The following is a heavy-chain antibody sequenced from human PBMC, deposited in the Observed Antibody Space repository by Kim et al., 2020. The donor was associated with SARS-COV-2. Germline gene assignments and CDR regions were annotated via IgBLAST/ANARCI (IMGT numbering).Heavy chain of an antibody. CDR3: ARVKDEGSGSYWNY. CDR2: IIPIFGTA. V-gene: IGHV1-69*13. J-gene: IGHJ4*02. D-gene: IGHD3-10*01. CDR1: GGTFSSYA. Sequence: SVKVSCKASGGTFSSYAISWVRQAPGQGLEWMGGIIPIFGTANYAQKFQGRVTITADESTSTAYMELSSLRSEDTAVYYCARVKDEGSGSYWNYWGQGTLVTVSS.